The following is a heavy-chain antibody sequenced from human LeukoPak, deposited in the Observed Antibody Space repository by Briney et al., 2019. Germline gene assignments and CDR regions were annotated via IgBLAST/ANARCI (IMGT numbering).Heavy chain of an antibody. CDR3: ARDWMAQYYDILTGYYKVHGGFDY. CDR2: IHSGGAT. CDR1: GFTVSSNY. V-gene: IGHV3-66*01. D-gene: IGHD3-9*01. J-gene: IGHJ4*02. Sequence: GGSLRLSCTASGFTVSSNYMTWVRQAPGKGLECVSVIHSGGATYYADSVKGRFTISRDNAKNSLYLQMNSLRAEDTAVYYCARDWMAQYYDILTGYYKVHGGFDYWGQGTLVTVSS.